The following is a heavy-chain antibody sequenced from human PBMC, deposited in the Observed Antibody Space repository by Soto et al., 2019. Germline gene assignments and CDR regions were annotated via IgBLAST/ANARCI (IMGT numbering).Heavy chain of an antibody. CDR3: AKEDWVQTIGGVVATHPNWLDP. J-gene: IGHJ5*02. Sequence: GGSLRLSCAASGFTFSSYAMSWVRQAPGKGLEWVSAISGSGGSTYYADSVKGRFTISRDNSKNTLYLQMNSLRAEDTAVYYCAKEDWVQTIGGVVATHPNWLDPWGQGTLVTVSS. CDR2: ISGSGGST. CDR1: GFTFSSYA. D-gene: IGHD3-16*01. V-gene: IGHV3-23*01.